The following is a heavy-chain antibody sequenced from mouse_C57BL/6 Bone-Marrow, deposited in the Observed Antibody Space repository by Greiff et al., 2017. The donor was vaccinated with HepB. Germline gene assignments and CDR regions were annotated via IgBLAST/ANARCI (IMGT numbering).Heavy chain of an antibody. Sequence: EVQVVESGPGLVKPSQSLSLTCSVTGYSITSGYYWNWIRQFPGNKLEWMGYISYDGSNNYNPSLKNRISITRDTSKNQFFLKLNSVTTEDTATYYCARDGWYFDVWGTGTTVTVSS. CDR2: ISYDGSN. CDR3: ARDGWYFDV. J-gene: IGHJ1*03. CDR1: GYSITSGYY. V-gene: IGHV3-6*01.